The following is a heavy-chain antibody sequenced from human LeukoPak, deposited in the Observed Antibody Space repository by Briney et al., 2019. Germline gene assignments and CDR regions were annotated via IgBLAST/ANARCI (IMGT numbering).Heavy chain of an antibody. CDR1: GYTFASYH. Sequence: AAVTVSCKASGYTFASYHINWVRQATGQGLDYLGWMNPNSGHTGYAQKFQGRFTMTWDTSVSTAYMELSSLSSEDTAVYYCARTLVRGLPGMDVWGQGTTVTVSS. J-gene: IGHJ6*02. V-gene: IGHV1-8*01. CDR2: MNPNSGHT. D-gene: IGHD3-10*01. CDR3: ARTLVRGLPGMDV.